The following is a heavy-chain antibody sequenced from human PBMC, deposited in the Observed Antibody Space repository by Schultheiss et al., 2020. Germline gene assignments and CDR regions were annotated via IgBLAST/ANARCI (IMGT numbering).Heavy chain of an antibody. CDR1: GFTFSSYA. CDR2: ISYDGSNK. V-gene: IGHV3-30-3*01. CDR3: AREGSGIVGATEGYYGMDV. J-gene: IGHJ6*02. Sequence: GGSLRLSCAASGFTFSSYAMHWVRQAPGKGLEWVAVISYDGSNKYYADSVKGRFTISRDNSKNTPYLQMNSLRAEDTAVYYCAREGSGIVGATEGYYGMDVWGQGTTVTVSS. D-gene: IGHD1-26*01.